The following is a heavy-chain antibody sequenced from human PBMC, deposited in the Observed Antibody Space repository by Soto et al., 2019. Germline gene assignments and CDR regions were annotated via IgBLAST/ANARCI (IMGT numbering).Heavy chain of an antibody. CDR2: IYPGDSDT. CDR1: GYSFTNYW. J-gene: IGHJ3*01. CDR3: AKVYIGAFDV. V-gene: IGHV5-51*01. Sequence: GGSLKISCKGSGYSFTNYWIGWGRQMPGKGLEWMGIIYPGDSDTRYSPSFQGQVIISADKSISTTYLHWSSLKASDTAMYYCAKVYIGAFDVWGQGTMVTVSS. D-gene: IGHD5-12*01.